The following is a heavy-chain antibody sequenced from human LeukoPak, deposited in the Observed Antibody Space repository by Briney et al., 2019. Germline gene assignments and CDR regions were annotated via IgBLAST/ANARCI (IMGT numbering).Heavy chain of an antibody. J-gene: IGHJ3*02. CDR2: ISGGSDYI. Sequence: PGGSLRLSCAASGVMFNGYSMTWVRQAPGKGLEWVSYISGGSDYIFYTDSVKGRFTISRDNAKKSLYLQLNSLRAEDTAVYYCARPYSYGEDAFDIWGQGTMVTVSS. CDR3: ARPYSYGEDAFDI. CDR1: GVMFNGYS. V-gene: IGHV3-21*01. D-gene: IGHD5-18*01.